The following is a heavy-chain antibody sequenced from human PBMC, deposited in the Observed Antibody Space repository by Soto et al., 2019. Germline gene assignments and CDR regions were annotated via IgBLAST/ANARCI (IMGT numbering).Heavy chain of an antibody. CDR3: ARDVGIVVVAATLDY. J-gene: IGHJ4*02. Sequence: GGSLRLSCVASGFTFSSYGIHWVRQAPGKGLEWVSYISSSSSNIYYADSVKGRFTISRDNAKNSLYLQMNSLRDEDTAVYYCARDVGIVVVAATLDYWGQGTLVTVSS. CDR2: ISSSSSNI. V-gene: IGHV3-48*02. CDR1: GFTFSSYG. D-gene: IGHD2-15*01.